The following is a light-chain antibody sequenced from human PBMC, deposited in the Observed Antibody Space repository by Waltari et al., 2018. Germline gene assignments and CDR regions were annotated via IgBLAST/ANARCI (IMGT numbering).Light chain of an antibody. CDR1: QAVKSW. J-gene: IGKJ2*01. CDR2: KAS. CDR3: QQYDAYSPPYT. Sequence: SQAVKSWVAWYQQKPGKAPNLLIYKASNLQGGVPSRFSGSGSASEFNLTISGLQPDDFATYYFQQYDAYSPPYTFGQGTRLEI. V-gene: IGKV1-5*03.